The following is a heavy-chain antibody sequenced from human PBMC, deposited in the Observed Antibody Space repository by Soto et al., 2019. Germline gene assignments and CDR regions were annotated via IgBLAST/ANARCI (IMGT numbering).Heavy chain of an antibody. CDR2: VFSSGTT. V-gene: IGHV4-30-4*01. Sequence: SETLSLTCTVSGDSISSGNKYWSWIRQPPGKGLEWIGYVFSSGTTYYNPSLKGRVSISLDASENQFSLKFASVTDADSAVYYCARVPSPFDYYYAMDVWGQGTTVTVS. CDR1: GDSISSGNKY. D-gene: IGHD3-16*01. CDR3: ARVPSPFDYYYAMDV. J-gene: IGHJ6*02.